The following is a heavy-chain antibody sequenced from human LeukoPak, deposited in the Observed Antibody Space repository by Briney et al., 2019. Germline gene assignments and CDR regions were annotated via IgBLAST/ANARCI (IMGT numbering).Heavy chain of an antibody. V-gene: IGHV3-33*08. CDR3: TRYNTGSVDY. CDR2: IWYDGSKK. D-gene: IGHD2-8*02. Sequence: GGSLRLSCAVSGLTFSDYRMIWVRQAPGKGLEWVAVIWYDGSKKYYADSVEGRFTISRDNSKNTLYLQMDTLRAEDTAVYFCTRYNTGSVDYWGQGTLVTVSS. CDR1: GLTFSDYR. J-gene: IGHJ4*02.